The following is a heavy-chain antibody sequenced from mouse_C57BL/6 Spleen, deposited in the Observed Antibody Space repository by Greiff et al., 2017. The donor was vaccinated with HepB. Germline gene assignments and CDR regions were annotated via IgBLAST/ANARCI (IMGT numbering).Heavy chain of an antibody. CDR2: LTPNNGGT. J-gene: IGHJ1*03. V-gene: IGHV1-26*01. Sequence: VQLQHSGPELVKPGASVKISCKASGYTFTDYYMNWVKQSHGKSLEWLGDLTPNNGGTSYNQKFKSKATVNVDKTSSTAYMKLRSLTSEDSAFYYCARPVDCYFDVWGTGTTVTVSS. CDR1: GYTFTDYY. CDR3: ARPVDCYFDV.